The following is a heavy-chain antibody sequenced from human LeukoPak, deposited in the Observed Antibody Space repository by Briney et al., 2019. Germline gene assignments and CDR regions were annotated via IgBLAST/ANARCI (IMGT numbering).Heavy chain of an antibody. CDR2: IYYSGST. D-gene: IGHD3-3*01. Sequence: SETLSLTCTVSGGSIISYYWSWIRQPPGKGLEWIGYIYYSGSTNYNPSLKSRVTISVDTSKNQFSLKLSSVTAADTAVYYCARDLHDFWSGYYDAFDIWGQGTMVTVSS. V-gene: IGHV4-59*01. CDR1: GGSIISYY. CDR3: ARDLHDFWSGYYDAFDI. J-gene: IGHJ3*02.